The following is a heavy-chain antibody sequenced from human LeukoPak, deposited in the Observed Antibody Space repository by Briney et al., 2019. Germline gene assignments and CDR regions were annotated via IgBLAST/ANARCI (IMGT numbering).Heavy chain of an antibody. CDR3: AKDLRTVVVVGLDY. J-gene: IGHJ4*02. CDR1: GFTFSSYA. D-gene: IGHD3-16*02. Sequence: GGSLRLSCAASGFTFSSYAMSWVRQAPGKGLEWDSAISGSGGSTYYADSVKGRFTISRDNSKNTLYLQMNSLRAEDTAVYYCAKDLRTVVVVGLDYWGQGTLVTVSS. V-gene: IGHV3-23*01. CDR2: ISGSGGST.